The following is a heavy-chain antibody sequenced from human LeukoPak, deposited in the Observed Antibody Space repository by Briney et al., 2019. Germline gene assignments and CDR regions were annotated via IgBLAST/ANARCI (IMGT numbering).Heavy chain of an antibody. CDR2: IHNSVNI. Sequence: SETLSLTCTVSGDSISNYYWSWIRLAPGKGLEWIGNIHNSVNINYNPALKSRVTILIDTSKNQFSLRLSSMTAADTAVYYCARKSPMVRGAIDAFDIWGQGTMVTVSS. CDR3: ARKSPMVRGAIDAFDI. J-gene: IGHJ3*02. V-gene: IGHV4-59*01. CDR1: GDSISNYY. D-gene: IGHD3-10*01.